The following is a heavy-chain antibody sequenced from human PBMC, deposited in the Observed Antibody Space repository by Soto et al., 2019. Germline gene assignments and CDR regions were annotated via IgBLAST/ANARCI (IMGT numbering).Heavy chain of an antibody. V-gene: IGHV1-18*01. D-gene: IGHD4-17*01. CDR3: AIADYGDDDY. J-gene: IGHJ4*02. CDR2: IKAYSGNT. Sequence: QLQLVQSGPEAKKPGASVKVSCKASGYTFATSTISWLRQAPGQGPEWMGWIKAYSGNTNYAQKLQGRLTMTTDTSTSTAYMELRSLTTDATAIYFCAIADYGDDDYWGQGTVVTVSS. CDR1: GYTFATST.